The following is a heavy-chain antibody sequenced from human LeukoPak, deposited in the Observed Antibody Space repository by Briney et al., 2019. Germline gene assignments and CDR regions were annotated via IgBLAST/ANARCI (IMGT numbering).Heavy chain of an antibody. CDR1: GYTFTSYG. CDR3: ARVPAATVYYYYYMDV. D-gene: IGHD2-2*01. CDR2: ISAYNGNT. Sequence: ASVKVSCKAPGYTFTSYGISWVRQAPGQGLEWMGWISAYNGNTNYAQKLQGRVTMTTDTSTSTAYMELRSLRSDDTAVYYCARVPAATVYYYYYMDVWGKGTTVTVSS. V-gene: IGHV1-18*01. J-gene: IGHJ6*03.